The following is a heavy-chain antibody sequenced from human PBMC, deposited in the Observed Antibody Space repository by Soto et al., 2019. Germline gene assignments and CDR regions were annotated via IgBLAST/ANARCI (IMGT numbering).Heavy chain of an antibody. Sequence: QVQLVQSGAEVKKPGASVKVSCTASGYPLTGNYIHWVRQGPGEGLEWMGKINPGGGTTRYGQKFQGRVSMTRDTSTSTVYMEMSSLRSDDTAVYYCARGEPHSSGWNFDYWGQGTLVIVSP. J-gene: IGHJ4*02. CDR3: ARGEPHSSGWNFDY. D-gene: IGHD6-19*01. CDR1: GYPLTGNY. CDR2: INPGGGTT. V-gene: IGHV1-46*03.